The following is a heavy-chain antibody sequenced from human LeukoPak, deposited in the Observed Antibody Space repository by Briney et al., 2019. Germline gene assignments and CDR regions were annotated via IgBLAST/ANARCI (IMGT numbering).Heavy chain of an antibody. Sequence: ASVKVSCKASGYTFTSYGISWVRQAPGQGLEWMGWISAYNGNTNYAQKLQGRVTMTTDTSTSTAYTELRSLRSDDTAVYYCARVDYDILPGYYKKGYFDYWGQGTLVTVSS. V-gene: IGHV1-18*04. J-gene: IGHJ4*02. CDR2: ISAYNGNT. D-gene: IGHD3-9*01. CDR3: ARVDYDILPGYYKKGYFDY. CDR1: GYTFTSYG.